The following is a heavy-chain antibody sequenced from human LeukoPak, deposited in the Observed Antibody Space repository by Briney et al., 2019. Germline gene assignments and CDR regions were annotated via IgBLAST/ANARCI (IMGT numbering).Heavy chain of an antibody. Sequence: SETLSLTCTVSGGSVSSGLHYWNWIRQPPGKGLEWIGYIYYRGSTDYNPSLKSRVTMSVDTSKNQFSLKLRSVTAADTAVYYCARSPGSGSCEIAHWGQGTLVTVSS. V-gene: IGHV4-61*01. CDR1: GGSVSSGLHY. D-gene: IGHD3-10*01. CDR3: ARSPGSGSCEIAH. J-gene: IGHJ4*02. CDR2: IYYRGST.